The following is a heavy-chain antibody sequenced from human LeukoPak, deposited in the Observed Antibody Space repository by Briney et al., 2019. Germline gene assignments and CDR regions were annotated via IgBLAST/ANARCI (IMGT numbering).Heavy chain of an antibody. Sequence: GRSLRLSCAASGFTFDDYAMHWVRQAPGKGLEWVSGISWNSGSIGYADSVKGRFTISRDNAKNSLYLQMNSLRAEDTALYYCAKGGIGVTWGQGTLVTVSS. CDR2: ISWNSGSI. V-gene: IGHV3-9*01. CDR1: GFTFDDYA. D-gene: IGHD6-19*01. J-gene: IGHJ5*02. CDR3: AKGGIGVT.